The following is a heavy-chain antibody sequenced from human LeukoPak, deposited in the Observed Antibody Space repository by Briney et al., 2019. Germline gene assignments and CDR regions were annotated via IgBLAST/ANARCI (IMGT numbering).Heavy chain of an antibody. CDR1: GGSISSGGYY. CDR2: IYYSGST. D-gene: IGHD3-22*01. J-gene: IGHJ6*02. V-gene: IGHV4-31*03. Sequence: PSQTLSLTCTVSGGSISSGGYYWSWTRQHPGKGLEWIGYIYYSGSTYYNPSLKSRVTISVDTSKNQFSLKLSSVTAADTAVYYCARAPPRYYYDSSGYKVNGMDVWGQGTTVTVSS. CDR3: ARAPPRYYYDSSGYKVNGMDV.